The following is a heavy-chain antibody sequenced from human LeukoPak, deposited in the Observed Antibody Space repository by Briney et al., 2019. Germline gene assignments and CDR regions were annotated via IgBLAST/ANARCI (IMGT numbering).Heavy chain of an antibody. CDR2: IYYSGST. D-gene: IGHD4-11*01. Sequence: PSETLSLTCTVSGGSISSYYWSWIRQPPGKGLEWIGYIYYSGSTNYNPSLKSRVTISVDTSKNQFSLKLSSVTAADTAVYYCARAEYGNYETFDYWGQGTLVTVSS. V-gene: IGHV4-59*01. CDR3: ARAEYGNYETFDY. J-gene: IGHJ4*02. CDR1: GGSISSYY.